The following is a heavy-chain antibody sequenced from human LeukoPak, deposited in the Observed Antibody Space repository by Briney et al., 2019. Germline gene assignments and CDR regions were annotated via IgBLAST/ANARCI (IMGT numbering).Heavy chain of an antibody. J-gene: IGHJ6*03. CDR2: VHYSGAT. CDR1: GGSTSSESFY. CDR3: ARQQVGTYHYYYMDV. D-gene: IGHD6-13*01. Sequence: SETLSLTCSVPGGSTSSESFYSGWIRQPPGKGLEWIATVHYSGATYHNPSLKSRVTISVDTPKNQFSLNLISVTAADTAVYYCARQQVGTYHYYYMDVWGKGTTVTVS. V-gene: IGHV4-39*07.